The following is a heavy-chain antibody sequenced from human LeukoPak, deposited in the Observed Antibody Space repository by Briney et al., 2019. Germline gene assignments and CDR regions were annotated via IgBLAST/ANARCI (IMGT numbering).Heavy chain of an antibody. J-gene: IGHJ3*02. Sequence: GGSLRLSCAASGFTFDDYAMHWVRQAPGKGLEWVSGISWNSGSIGYANSVKGRFTISRDNAKNSLYLQMNSLRVEDKALYYCAKEGVDDYGANNVFDIWGQGTMVTVSS. V-gene: IGHV3-9*01. CDR3: AKEGVDDYGANNVFDI. CDR1: GFTFDDYA. D-gene: IGHD4/OR15-4a*01. CDR2: ISWNSGSI.